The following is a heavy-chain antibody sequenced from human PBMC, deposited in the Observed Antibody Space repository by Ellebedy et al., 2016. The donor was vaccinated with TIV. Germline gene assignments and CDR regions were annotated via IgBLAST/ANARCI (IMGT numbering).Heavy chain of an antibody. D-gene: IGHD4-17*01. Sequence: GESLKISCAASGFPFSSYWMSWVRQAPGKGLEWVANIMHDGTEKYYVDSVKGRFTISRDNAKNSLYLQMNSLRAEDTAVYYCARVTTLATGTGYYFDYWGQGTLVTVSS. V-gene: IGHV3-7*01. CDR3: ARVTTLATGTGYYFDY. CDR1: GFPFSSYW. J-gene: IGHJ4*02. CDR2: IMHDGTEK.